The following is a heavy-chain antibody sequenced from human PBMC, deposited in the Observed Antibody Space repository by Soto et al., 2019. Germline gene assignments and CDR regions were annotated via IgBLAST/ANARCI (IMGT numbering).Heavy chain of an antibody. CDR2: IIPLFGTA. J-gene: IGHJ4*02. V-gene: IGHV1-69*01. D-gene: IGHD2-21*02. CDR3: ATDLAENTASPFDA. CDR1: GVTFSSET. Sequence: QVQLVQSGADVKKPGSSVKVSCQASGVTFSSETLGWVRQAPGQELEWVGGIIPLFGTASYAQKFQGRVTITADESTSTVYMELSSLRSDDTAVYFCATDLAENTASPFDAWGQGTLVTVSS.